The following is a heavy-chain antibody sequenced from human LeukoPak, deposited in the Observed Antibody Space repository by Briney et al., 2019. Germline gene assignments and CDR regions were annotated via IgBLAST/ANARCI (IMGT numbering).Heavy chain of an antibody. CDR3: ARDSNYYDSSGYYYADAFDI. Sequence: ASVKVSSKASGYTFTSYYMHWVRQAPGQGLEWMGIINPSGGSTSYAQKFQGRVTMTRDMSTSTVYMELSSLRSEDTAVYYCARDSNYYDSSGYYYADAFDIWGQGTMVTVSS. V-gene: IGHV1-46*01. CDR2: INPSGGST. CDR1: GYTFTSYY. D-gene: IGHD3-22*01. J-gene: IGHJ3*02.